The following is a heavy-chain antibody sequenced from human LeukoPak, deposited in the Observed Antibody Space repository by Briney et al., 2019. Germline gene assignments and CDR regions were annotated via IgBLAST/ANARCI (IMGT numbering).Heavy chain of an antibody. V-gene: IGHV1-69*13. J-gene: IGHJ4*02. Sequence: ASVKVSCKASGGTFSSYAISWVRQAPGQGLEWMGGIIPIFGTANYAQKFQGRVTITADESTSTAYMELSSLRSEDTAVYYCARIGFGEFHFDHWGQGTLVTVSS. CDR2: IIPIFGTA. D-gene: IGHD3-10*01. CDR3: ARIGFGEFHFDH. CDR1: GGTFSSYA.